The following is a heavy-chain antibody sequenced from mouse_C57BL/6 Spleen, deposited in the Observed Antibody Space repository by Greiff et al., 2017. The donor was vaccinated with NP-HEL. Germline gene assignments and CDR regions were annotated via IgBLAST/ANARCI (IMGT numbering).Heavy chain of an antibody. CDR3: AGGSSYLAY. Sequence: VQLQQPGAELVKPGASVKLSCKASGYTFTSYWMQWVKQRPGQGLEWIGEIDPSDSYTNYNQKFKGKATLTVDTSSSTAYMQLSSLTSEDSAVYYCAGGSSYLAYWGQGTLVTVSA. CDR2: IDPSDSYT. V-gene: IGHV1-50*01. J-gene: IGHJ3*01. D-gene: IGHD1-1*01. CDR1: GYTFTSYW.